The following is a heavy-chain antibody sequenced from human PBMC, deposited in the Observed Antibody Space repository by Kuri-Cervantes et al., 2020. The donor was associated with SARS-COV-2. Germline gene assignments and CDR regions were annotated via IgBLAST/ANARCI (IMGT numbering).Heavy chain of an antibody. V-gene: IGHV1-69*06. J-gene: IGHJ4*02. CDR1: GGTFSSYA. CDR2: IIPIFGTA. Sequence: SVKVSCKASGGTFSSYAISWVRRAPGQGLEWMGGIIPIFGTANYAQKFQGRVTITADKSTSTAYMELSSLRSEDTAVYYCARGYRYCSSTSCPTPYYFDYWGQGTLVTVSS. CDR3: ARGYRYCSSTSCPTPYYFDY. D-gene: IGHD2-2*01.